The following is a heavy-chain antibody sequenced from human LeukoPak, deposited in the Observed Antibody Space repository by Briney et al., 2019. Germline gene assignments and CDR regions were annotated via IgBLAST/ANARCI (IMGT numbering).Heavy chain of an antibody. Sequence: GGSLRLSCAASGFTFSSYWMSWVRQAPGKGLEWVANIKQDGSEKYYVDSVKGRFTISRDNAKNSLYLQMNSLRAEDTAVYYCARGHYYDSSGYYYDAYWGQGTLVTVSS. D-gene: IGHD3-22*01. CDR1: GFTFSSYW. J-gene: IGHJ4*02. V-gene: IGHV3-7*01. CDR3: ARGHYYDSSGYYYDAY. CDR2: IKQDGSEK.